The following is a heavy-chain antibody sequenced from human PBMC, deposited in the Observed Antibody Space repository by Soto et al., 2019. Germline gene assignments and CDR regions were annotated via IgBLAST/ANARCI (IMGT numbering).Heavy chain of an antibody. CDR2: ISSSGSTI. J-gene: IGHJ3*02. D-gene: IGHD1-26*01. CDR1: GFTFSSYE. Sequence: GGSLRLSCAASGFTFSSYEMNWVRQAPGKGLEWVSYISSSGSTIYYADSVKGRFTISRDNAKNSLYLQMNSLRAEDTAVYYCARELVGDTVGADAFDIWGQGTMVTVSS. CDR3: ARELVGDTVGADAFDI. V-gene: IGHV3-48*03.